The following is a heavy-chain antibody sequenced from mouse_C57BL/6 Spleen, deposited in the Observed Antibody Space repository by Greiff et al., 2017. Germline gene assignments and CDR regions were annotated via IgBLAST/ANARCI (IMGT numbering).Heavy chain of an antibody. CDR2: IYPGGGYT. D-gene: IGHD2-5*01. J-gene: IGHJ2*01. CDR1: GYTFTNYW. Sequence: QVQLQQPGAELVRPGTSVKMSCKASGYTFTNYWIGWAKQRPGHGLEWIGDIYPGGGYTHYNEKFKGKATLTADKSSSTASMQFSSLTSEDSAIYFCARSDYSNPFDDGGQGTTLTVSS. V-gene: IGHV1-63*01. CDR3: ARSDYSNPFDD.